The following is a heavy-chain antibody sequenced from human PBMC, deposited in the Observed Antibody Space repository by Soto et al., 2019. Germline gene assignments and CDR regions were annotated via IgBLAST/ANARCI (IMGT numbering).Heavy chain of an antibody. CDR3: VKDIAYISSSSGYFED. D-gene: IGHD6-6*01. J-gene: IGHJ4*02. CDR1: GFIFDNHA. V-gene: IGHV3-9*01. Sequence: EVQMVDSGGGLVQHGRSLRLSCAASGFIFDNHAMHWVRQAPGQGLEWVSGINWNGADIAYADSVRGRFSISRDNAKNSLYLQMNSLRTDDSAFYYCVKDIAYISSSSGYFEDWGQGTLVTVSS. CDR2: INWNGADI.